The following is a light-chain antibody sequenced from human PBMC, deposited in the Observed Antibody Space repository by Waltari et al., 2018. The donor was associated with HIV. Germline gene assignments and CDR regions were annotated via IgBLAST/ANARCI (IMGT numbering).Light chain of an antibody. Sequence: DIVMTQSPDSLAVSLGERATINCRSSRTVFYSYNNEDCLAWFQQKRGQPPKVLIYRASTRAFGVSDRFSGSGSGTNFSLTISSLQAADLAVYYCQQYFSLPATFGGGTKVEIK. CDR1: RTVFYSYNNEDC. J-gene: IGKJ4*01. CDR2: RAS. CDR3: QQYFSLPAT. V-gene: IGKV4-1*01.